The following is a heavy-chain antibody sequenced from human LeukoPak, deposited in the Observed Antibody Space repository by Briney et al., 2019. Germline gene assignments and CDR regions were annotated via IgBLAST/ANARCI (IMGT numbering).Heavy chain of an antibody. Sequence: GGSLRLSCAASGFTFTNYSMNWVRQAPGKGLEWVSSISSSSSYIYYADSVKGRFTISRDNAKNSLYLQMNSLRAEDTAVYYCARAATVVNWYFDLWGRGTLVTVSS. J-gene: IGHJ2*01. CDR3: ARAATVVNWYFDL. CDR2: ISSSSSYI. CDR1: GFTFTNYS. V-gene: IGHV3-21*01. D-gene: IGHD4-23*01.